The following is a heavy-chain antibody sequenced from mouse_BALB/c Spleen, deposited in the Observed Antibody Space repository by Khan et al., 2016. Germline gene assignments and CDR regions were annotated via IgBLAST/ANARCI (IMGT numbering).Heavy chain of an antibody. CDR2: ISYSGST. Sequence: EVQLQESGPGLVKPSQSLSLTCTVTGYSITSDYAWNWIRQFPGNKLEWMGYISYSGSTSYNPSLKRRISITRDTSKNQFFLQLNSVTTEDTATYYCAHYYGYNFDVWGAGTTVTVSS. J-gene: IGHJ1*01. D-gene: IGHD1-2*01. V-gene: IGHV3-2*02. CDR1: GYSITSDYA. CDR3: AHYYGYNFDV.